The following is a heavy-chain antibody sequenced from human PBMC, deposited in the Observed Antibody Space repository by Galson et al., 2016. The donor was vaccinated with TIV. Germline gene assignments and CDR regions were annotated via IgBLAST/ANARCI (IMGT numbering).Heavy chain of an antibody. V-gene: IGHV1-24*01. CDR3: ATVAWFPGLSLDN. J-gene: IGHJ4*02. CDR1: GYSLTEVV. D-gene: IGHD3-22*01. Sequence: SVKVSCKVSGYSLTEVVMHWVRQAPGKGLEWMGGFDPEVGRTIYAQKLQGRVTMTADTSTDTAYMELGSLGFEDTAVYYCATVAWFPGLSLDNWGQGTLVIVSS. CDR2: FDPEVGRT.